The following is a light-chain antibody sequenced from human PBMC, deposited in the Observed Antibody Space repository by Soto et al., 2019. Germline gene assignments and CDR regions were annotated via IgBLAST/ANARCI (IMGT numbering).Light chain of an antibody. J-gene: IGKJ3*01. Sequence: DIQMTQSPSSVSASVGDRVTITCRASRDISNWLAWYQQRPGTAPKLLIYAASNLQSGVPSRFSGSGSGTDFTLTVSSLQPEDFATYYCQQTNRFPFTFGPGTKVDIK. CDR1: RDISNW. CDR2: AAS. CDR3: QQTNRFPFT. V-gene: IGKV1-12*01.